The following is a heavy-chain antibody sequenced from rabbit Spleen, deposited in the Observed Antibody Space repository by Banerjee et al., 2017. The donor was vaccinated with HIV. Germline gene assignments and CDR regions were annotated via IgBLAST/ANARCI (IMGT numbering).Heavy chain of an antibody. CDR2: INAITGKA. Sequence: QSLEESGGDLVKPGASLTLTCTASGFSFSSGYWMCWVRQAPGKGLGWIACINAITGKAVYANWAKGRSTFSKTSSTTVTLQVHSLTAADTATYFCAREVLYAAYAGFGDATMYYFDLWGQGTLVTVS. J-gene: IGHJ4*01. CDR1: GFSFSSGYW. CDR3: AREVLYAAYAGFGDATMYYFDL. D-gene: IGHD6-1*01. V-gene: IGHV1S40*01.